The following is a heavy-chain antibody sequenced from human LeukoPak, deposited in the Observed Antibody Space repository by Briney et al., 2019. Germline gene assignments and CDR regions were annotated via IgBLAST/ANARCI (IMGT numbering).Heavy chain of an antibody. CDR2: ILYDGSNK. CDR3: ARDLYSSNWYVFDY. D-gene: IGHD6-13*01. J-gene: IGHJ4*02. Sequence: GGSLRLSCAASGFTFSSNTMHWVRQAPGKGLEWVAVILYDGSNKYYADSVKGRFTISRDNSKNTLYLQMNSLRSEDTAVYYCARDLYSSNWYVFDYWGRGTLVTVSS. V-gene: IGHV3-30-3*01. CDR1: GFTFSSNT.